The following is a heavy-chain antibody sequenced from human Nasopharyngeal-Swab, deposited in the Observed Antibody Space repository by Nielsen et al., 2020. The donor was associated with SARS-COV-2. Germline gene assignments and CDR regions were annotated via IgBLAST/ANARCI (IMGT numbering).Heavy chain of an antibody. Sequence: ASVKVSCRASGYTFTSYAMNWVRQAPEQGLEWMGWINTNTGNPTYAQGFTGQFVFSLDTSVSTAYLQISSLKAEDTAVYYCARDFSSGYSYFDYWGQGTLVTVSS. CDR1: GYTFTSYA. V-gene: IGHV7-4-1*02. CDR2: INTNTGNP. D-gene: IGHD3-22*01. J-gene: IGHJ4*02. CDR3: ARDFSSGYSYFDY.